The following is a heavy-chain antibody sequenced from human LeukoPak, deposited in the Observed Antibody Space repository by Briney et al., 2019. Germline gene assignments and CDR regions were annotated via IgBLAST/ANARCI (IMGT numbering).Heavy chain of an antibody. CDR1: GFTFSSYR. D-gene: IGHD1-26*01. J-gene: IGHJ3*02. CDR2: ISSSSSYI. V-gene: IGHV3-21*01. Sequence: GGSLILSCAASGFTFSSYRMNWVRQAPGKGLEWVSSISSSSSYIYSADSMKGRFTISRDNAKNSLYLQMNSLRAEDTAVYYCARGLGVPDAFDIWGQGTMVTVSS. CDR3: ARGLGVPDAFDI.